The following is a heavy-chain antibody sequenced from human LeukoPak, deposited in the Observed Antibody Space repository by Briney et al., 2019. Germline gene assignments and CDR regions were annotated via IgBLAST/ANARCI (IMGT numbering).Heavy chain of an antibody. CDR2: TYYRSKWYN. CDR3: ARGVVDTAMVIDY. CDR1: GDSVSSNSAA. D-gene: IGHD5-18*01. Sequence: SQTLSLTCAISGDSVSSNSAAWNWIRQSPSRGLEWLGRTYYRSKWYNDYAVSVKSRITINPDTSKNQFSLKLSSVTAADTAVYYCARGVVDTAMVIDYWGQGTLVTVSS. J-gene: IGHJ4*02. V-gene: IGHV6-1*01.